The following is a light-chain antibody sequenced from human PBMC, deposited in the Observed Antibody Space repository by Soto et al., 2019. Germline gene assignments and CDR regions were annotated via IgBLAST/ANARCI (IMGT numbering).Light chain of an antibody. CDR2: DNS. CDR1: SSNIGARYD. CDR3: QSYDISLSGSWV. V-gene: IGLV1-40*01. Sequence: QPVLTQPPSVSGAPGQRVTISCTGSSSNIGARYDVHWYQQLPGTAPKLLIYDNSNRPSGVPDRFSGSKSGTSASLAITGLQAEDEADYYCQSYDISLSGSWVFGGWTQLTVL. J-gene: IGLJ3*02.